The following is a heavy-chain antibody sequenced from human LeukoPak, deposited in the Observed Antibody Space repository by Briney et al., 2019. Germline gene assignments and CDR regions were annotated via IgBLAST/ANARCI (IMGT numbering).Heavy chain of an antibody. V-gene: IGHV1-24*01. CDR1: GYTLTELS. D-gene: IGHD3-3*01. CDR3: ATAPHFITIFGVVTSEYMDV. J-gene: IGHJ6*03. CDR2: FDPEDGET. Sequence: ASVKVSCKVSGYTLTELSMHWVRQAPGKGLEWMGGFDPEDGETIYAQKFQGRVTMTEDTSTDTAYTELSSLRSEDTAVYYCATAPHFITIFGVVTSEYMDVWGKGTTVTVSS.